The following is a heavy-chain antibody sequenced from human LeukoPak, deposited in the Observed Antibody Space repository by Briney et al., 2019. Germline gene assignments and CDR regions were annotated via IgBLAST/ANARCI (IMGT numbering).Heavy chain of an antibody. CDR2: IYYSGST. CDR1: GGSISSYY. CDR3: ARLGPEVYGGNRVFDY. D-gene: IGHD4-23*01. V-gene: IGHV4-59*08. Sequence: PSETLSLTCTVSGGSISSYYWSWIRQPPGKGLEWIGYIYYSGSTNYNPSLKSRVTISVDTSKNQFSLKLSSVTAADTAVYYCARLGPEVYGGNRVFDYWGQGTPVTVSS. J-gene: IGHJ4*02.